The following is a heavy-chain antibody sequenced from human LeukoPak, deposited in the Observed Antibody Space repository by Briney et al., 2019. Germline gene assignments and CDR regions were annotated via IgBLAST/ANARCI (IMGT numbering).Heavy chain of an antibody. CDR2: INSDGSST. J-gene: IGHJ4*02. Sequence: AGGSLRLFCAASGFTFSSYWMHWVRQAPGKGLVWVSRINSDGSSTSYADSVKGRFTISRDNAKNTLYLQMNSLRAEDTAVYYCAREPHGGSGYFDYWGQGTLVTVSS. V-gene: IGHV3-74*01. D-gene: IGHD3-22*01. CDR3: AREPHGGSGYFDY. CDR1: GFTFSSYW.